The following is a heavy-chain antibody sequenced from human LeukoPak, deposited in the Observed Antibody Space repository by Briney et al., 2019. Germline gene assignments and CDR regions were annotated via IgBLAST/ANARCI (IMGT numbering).Heavy chain of an antibody. CDR3: ARSSSSWYGAFDI. CDR1: GGSISSGSYY. D-gene: IGHD6-13*01. V-gene: IGHV4-61*02. CDR2: IYTSGST. Sequence: SETLSLTCTVSGGSISSGSYYWSWIRQPAGKGLEWIGRIYTSGSTNYNPSLKSRVTMSVDTSKNQFSLKLSSVTAADTAVYYCARSSSSWYGAFDIWGQGTMVTVSS. J-gene: IGHJ3*02.